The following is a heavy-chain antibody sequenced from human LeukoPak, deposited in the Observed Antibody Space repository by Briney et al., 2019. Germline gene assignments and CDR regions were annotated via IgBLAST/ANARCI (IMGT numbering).Heavy chain of an antibody. D-gene: IGHD4-17*01. CDR3: AKGPTVDWVYFDY. V-gene: IGHV3-30*18. Sequence: GGSLRLSCAASGFTFSSYGMHWVRQAPGKGLEWVAVISYDGSNKYYADSVKGRFTISRDNSKNTLYLQMNSLRVEDTAVYYCAKGPTVDWVYFDYWGQGTLVTVSS. CDR1: GFTFSSYG. J-gene: IGHJ4*02. CDR2: ISYDGSNK.